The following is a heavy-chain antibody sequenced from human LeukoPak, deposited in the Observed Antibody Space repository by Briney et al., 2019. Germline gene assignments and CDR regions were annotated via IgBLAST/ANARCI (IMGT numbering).Heavy chain of an antibody. CDR1: GGSFSGYY. CDR3: ARLVDRSGYYPIDY. Sequence: SETLSLTCAVYGGSFSGYYWSWIRQPPGKGLELIGEINHSGSTNYNPSLKSRVTISVDTSKNQFSLKLSSLTAADTAVYYCARLVDRSGYYPIDYWGPGTLVTVSS. J-gene: IGHJ4*02. D-gene: IGHD3-22*01. V-gene: IGHV4-34*01. CDR2: INHSGST.